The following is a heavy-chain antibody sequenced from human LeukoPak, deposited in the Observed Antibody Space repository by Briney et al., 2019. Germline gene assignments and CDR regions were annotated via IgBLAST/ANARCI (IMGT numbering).Heavy chain of an antibody. D-gene: IGHD3-22*01. J-gene: IGHJ6*02. CDR3: ARERYDSSGYYFRYYYYGMDV. Sequence: ASVKVSCKASGGTFSSYAISWVRQAPGQGLEWMGGIIPIFGTANYAQKFQGRVTITADESTSTAYMELSSLRSEDTAVYYCARERYDSSGYYFRYYYYGMDVWGQGTTVTVSS. CDR2: IIPIFGTA. V-gene: IGHV1-69*13. CDR1: GGTFSSYA.